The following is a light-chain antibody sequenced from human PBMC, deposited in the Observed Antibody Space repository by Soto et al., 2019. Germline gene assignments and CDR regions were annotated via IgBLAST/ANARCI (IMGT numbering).Light chain of an antibody. Sequence: IILTQSPATLSVSPGEGASLSCRASQNVGTSLAWYQQKSGQAPRLLIYGASTRAAGVPARFSGSASGTKYTLTITSLQSEDFALYYCQQYTNWTPFTFGQGTSLEIK. CDR2: GAS. J-gene: IGKJ2*01. CDR1: QNVGTS. CDR3: QQYTNWTPFT. V-gene: IGKV3-15*01.